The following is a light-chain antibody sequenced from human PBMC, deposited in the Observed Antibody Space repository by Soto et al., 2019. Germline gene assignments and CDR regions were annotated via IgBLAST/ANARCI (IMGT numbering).Light chain of an antibody. CDR2: SAS. V-gene: IGKV3-15*01. Sequence: EIVLTQSPAALSVSPGEGATLSCRASQSISNSLAWYQQKPGQAPRLLIYSASTRATGIPARFSGRGSGTEFTLTIGSLQSEDFAVYYCQHYNNWPFTFGPGTKVDIK. CDR3: QHYNNWPFT. CDR1: QSISNS. J-gene: IGKJ3*01.